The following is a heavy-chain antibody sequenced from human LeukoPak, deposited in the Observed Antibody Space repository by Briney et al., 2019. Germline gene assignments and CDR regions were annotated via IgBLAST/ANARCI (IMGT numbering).Heavy chain of an antibody. CDR1: GGSISSSNW. J-gene: IGHJ6*03. D-gene: IGHD5-18*01. V-gene: IGHV4-4*02. Sequence: SGTLSLTCAVSGGSISSSNWWSWVRQPPGKGLEWIGEIYHSGSTNYNPSLKSRVTISVDTSKNQFSLKLSSVTAADTAVYYCARDLGGYSDGSYYYYMDVWGKGTTVTVSS. CDR2: IYHSGST. CDR3: ARDLGGYSDGSYYYYMDV.